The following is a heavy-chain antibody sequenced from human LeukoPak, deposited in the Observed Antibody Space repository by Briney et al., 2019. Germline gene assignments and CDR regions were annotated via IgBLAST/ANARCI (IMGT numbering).Heavy chain of an antibody. CDR1: GFTFSSYS. CDR2: ISSSSSYI. J-gene: IGHJ6*02. CDR3: ARDRKGAYDFWSGYLRAYGMDV. D-gene: IGHD3-3*01. Sequence: GGSLTLSCAASGFTFSSYSMKWVRQAPGKGLGWVSSISSSSSYIYYAHSVKGRFTISRDKAKNSLYLQMNSLRAEDTAVYYCARDRKGAYDFWSGYLRAYGMDVWGQGTTVTVSS. V-gene: IGHV3-21*01.